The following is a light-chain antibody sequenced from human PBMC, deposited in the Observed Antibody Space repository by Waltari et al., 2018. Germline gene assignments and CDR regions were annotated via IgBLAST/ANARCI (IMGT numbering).Light chain of an antibody. CDR2: DVR. J-gene: IGLJ3*02. V-gene: IGLV2-14*03. CDR1: SSDVGGYNY. CDR3: SSYTSSKTWV. Sequence: QSALTQPASVSGSPGQSITISCTGTSSDVGGYNYVSWYQQHPGKAPKLMIYDVRNRPSGVSNRFSGSKSDNTASLTSSGLLAEDEADYYCSSYTSSKTWVFGGGTRLTVL.